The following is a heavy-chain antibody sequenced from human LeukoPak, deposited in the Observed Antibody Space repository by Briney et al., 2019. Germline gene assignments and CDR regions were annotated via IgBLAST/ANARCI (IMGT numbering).Heavy chain of an antibody. CDR3: ARDPNHGAVDI. Sequence: GGSLRLSCAASGFTFSSYAMSWVRQAPGKGLEWVASMNPDGSGRYYVDSVKGRFTIARDNAKSSLYLLMDSLRAEDTAAYYCARDPNHGAVDIWGQGTLVTVSS. CDR1: GFTFSSYA. CDR2: MNPDGSGR. D-gene: IGHD1-14*01. V-gene: IGHV3-7*01. J-gene: IGHJ3*02.